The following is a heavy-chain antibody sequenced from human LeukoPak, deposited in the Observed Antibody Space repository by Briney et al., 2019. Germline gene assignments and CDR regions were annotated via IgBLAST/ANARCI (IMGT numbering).Heavy chain of an antibody. Sequence: GGSLRLSCAASGFTFSSYSMNWVRQAPGKGLEWVSSITGSSNYIYYADSVKGRFTISRDNAKNSLYLQMNSLRAEDTAVYYCGKYYYDSSGYYWDYWGQGTLVTVSS. J-gene: IGHJ4*02. CDR2: ITGSSNYI. CDR3: GKYYYDSSGYYWDY. V-gene: IGHV3-21*01. CDR1: GFTFSSYS. D-gene: IGHD3-22*01.